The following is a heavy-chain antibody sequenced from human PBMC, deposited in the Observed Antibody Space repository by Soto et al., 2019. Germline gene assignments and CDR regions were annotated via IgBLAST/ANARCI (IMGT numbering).Heavy chain of an antibody. J-gene: IGHJ6*02. CDR2: IGTAGDT. Sequence: PVGSLRLSCAASGFTFSSYDMHWVRQATGKGLEWVSAIGTAGDTYYPGSVKGRFTISRENAKNSLYLQMNSLRAGDTAVYYCARGPFRCSSTSCYTDYYYYGMDVWGQGTTVTVSS. V-gene: IGHV3-13*01. CDR1: GFTFSSYD. D-gene: IGHD2-2*02. CDR3: ARGPFRCSSTSCYTDYYYYGMDV.